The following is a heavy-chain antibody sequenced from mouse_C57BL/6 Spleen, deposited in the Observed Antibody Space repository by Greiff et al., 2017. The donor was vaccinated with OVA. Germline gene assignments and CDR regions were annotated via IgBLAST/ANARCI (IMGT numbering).Heavy chain of an antibody. Sequence: VQLQQSGPELVKPGASVKISCKASGYAFSSSWMNWVKQRPGKGLEWIGRIYPGDGDTNYNGKFKGKATLTADKSSSTAYMQLSSLTSEDSAVYFCARSRGLGYAMDYWGQGTSVTVSS. CDR1: GYAFSSSW. V-gene: IGHV1-82*01. J-gene: IGHJ4*01. CDR2: IYPGDGDT. CDR3: ARSRGLGYAMDY. D-gene: IGHD2-4*01.